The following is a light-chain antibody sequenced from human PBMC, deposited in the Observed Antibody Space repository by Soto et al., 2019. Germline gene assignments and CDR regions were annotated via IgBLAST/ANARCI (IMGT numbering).Light chain of an antibody. CDR1: KLGDKF. J-gene: IGLJ1*01. CDR3: QAWDSSIFYV. CDR2: QDT. V-gene: IGLV3-1*01. Sequence: SYELTQPPSVSVSPGQTASITCSGDKLGDKFASWYQQRPGQSPVLVIYQDTKRPSGIPERFSGSSSGNTATLTIRVTQAMDEADYYCQAWDSSIFYVFGTGTKLTVL.